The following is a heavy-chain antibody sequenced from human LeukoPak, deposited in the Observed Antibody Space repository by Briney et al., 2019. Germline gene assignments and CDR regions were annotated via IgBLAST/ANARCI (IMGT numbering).Heavy chain of an antibody. CDR3: ARDLRGDAFDI. D-gene: IGHD5/OR15-5a*01. J-gene: IGHJ3*02. CDR1: GYTFTSYA. Sequence: GSVMVSCKASGYTFTSYAMNWGRQAPGQGLELMGWINTNTGNATYAQGFTGRFVFSLDTSVSTAYLQISSLKAEDTAVYYCARDLRGDAFDIWGQGTMVTVSS. V-gene: IGHV7-4-1*02. CDR2: INTNTGNA.